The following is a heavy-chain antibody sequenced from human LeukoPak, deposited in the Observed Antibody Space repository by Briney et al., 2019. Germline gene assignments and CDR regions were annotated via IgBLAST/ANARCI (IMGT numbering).Heavy chain of an antibody. V-gene: IGHV1-69*06. J-gene: IGHJ4*02. D-gene: IGHD6-13*01. CDR3: ARTPYSSSWETCFDY. Sequence: ASVKVSCKASGGTFSSYAISWVRQAPGQGLEWMGGIIPIFGTANYAQKFQGRVTITADKSTSTAYMELSSLRSEDTAVYYCARTPYSSSWETCFDYWGQGTLVTVSS. CDR2: IIPIFGTA. CDR1: GGTFSSYA.